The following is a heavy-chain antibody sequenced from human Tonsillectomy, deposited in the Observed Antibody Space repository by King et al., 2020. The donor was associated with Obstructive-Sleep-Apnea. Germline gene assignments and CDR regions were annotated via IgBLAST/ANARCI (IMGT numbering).Heavy chain of an antibody. CDR2: IFSNDEK. J-gene: IGHJ4*02. CDR3: ARMSYYYDSSGYYSYYFDF. V-gene: IGHV2-26*01. CDR1: EFSLSNARRG. Sequence: TLKESGPVLMKPTETLTLTCTVSEFSLSNARRGVTWIRQPPGKALEWLAHIFSNDEKSYSSSLRSRLTTSKDTSKSQVVLTMTNMDPVDTATYYCARMSYYYDSSGYYSYYFDFWGQETLVTVSS. D-gene: IGHD3-22*01.